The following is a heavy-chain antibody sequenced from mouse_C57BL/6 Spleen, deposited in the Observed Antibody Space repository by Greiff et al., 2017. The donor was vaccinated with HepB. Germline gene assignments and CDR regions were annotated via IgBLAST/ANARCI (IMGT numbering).Heavy chain of an antibody. CDR3: ARWDITTVFFDY. D-gene: IGHD1-1*01. Sequence: QVQLQQSGPELVKPGASVKISCKASGYAFSSSWMNWVKQRPGKGLEWIGRIYPGDGDTNYNGKFKGKATLTADKSSSTAYMQLSSLTSEDSAVYFCARWDITTVFFDYWGQGTTLTVSS. CDR1: GYAFSSSW. V-gene: IGHV1-82*01. J-gene: IGHJ2*01. CDR2: IYPGDGDT.